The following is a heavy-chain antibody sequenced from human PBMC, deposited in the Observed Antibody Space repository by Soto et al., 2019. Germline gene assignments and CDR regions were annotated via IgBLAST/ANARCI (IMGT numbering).Heavy chain of an antibody. D-gene: IGHD1-26*01. V-gene: IGHV3-73*02. J-gene: IGHJ4*02. CDR2: IRSKANSYAT. CDR1: GYTFSDSA. Sequence: EVQLVESGGGLVQPGGSLKLSCAASGYTFSDSAIHWVRQASGKGLEWVGRIRSKANSYATVYAALVRGRFTISRDDSQNTAYLHMNSLKTEDTAVYYCARLWSEREPNFDYWGQGTLVSVSS. CDR3: ARLWSEREPNFDY.